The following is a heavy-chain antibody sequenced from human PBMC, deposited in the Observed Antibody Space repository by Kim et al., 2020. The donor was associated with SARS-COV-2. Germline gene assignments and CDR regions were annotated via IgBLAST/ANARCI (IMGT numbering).Heavy chain of an antibody. V-gene: IGHV3-23*01. CDR1: GFTFSSYA. Sequence: GGSLRLSCAASGFTFSSYAMSWVRHAPGKGLEWVSAISGCGGSTYYADSVKGRFTISRDNSKNTLYLQMNSLRAEDTAVYYCAKVGGVADSLNWFDPWGQGTLVTVSS. D-gene: IGHD2-15*01. CDR2: ISGCGGST. J-gene: IGHJ5*02. CDR3: AKVGGVADSLNWFDP.